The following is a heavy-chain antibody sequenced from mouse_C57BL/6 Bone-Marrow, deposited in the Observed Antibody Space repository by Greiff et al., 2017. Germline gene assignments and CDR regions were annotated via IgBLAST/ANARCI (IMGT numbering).Heavy chain of an antibody. CDR2: IYPRSGNT. V-gene: IGHV1-81*01. CDR1: GYTFTSYG. J-gene: IGHJ2*01. Sequence: QVHVKQSGAELARPGASVKLSCKASGYTFTSYGISWVQQSTGQGLEWIGEIYPRSGNTYYNEKFKGKATLTADKSSSTAYMELRSLTSEDSAVYFCAKEGFDYWGQGTTLTVSS. CDR3: AKEGFDY.